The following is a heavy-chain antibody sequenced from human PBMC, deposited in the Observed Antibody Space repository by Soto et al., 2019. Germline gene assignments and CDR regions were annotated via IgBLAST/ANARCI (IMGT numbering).Heavy chain of an antibody. CDR2: ITGNGETT. J-gene: IGHJ4*02. CDR1: GFTFINHA. D-gene: IGHD2-2*01. CDR3: AKGVCGSSGCRLIED. Sequence: GGSLRLSCAGSGFTFINHAMNWVRQAPGKGLEWVTGITGNGETTNYADSVKGRFTISRDNSKNTLYLQMNSLRAEDTAVYYCAKGVCGSSGCRLIEDWGQGTLVTVAS. V-gene: IGHV3-23*01.